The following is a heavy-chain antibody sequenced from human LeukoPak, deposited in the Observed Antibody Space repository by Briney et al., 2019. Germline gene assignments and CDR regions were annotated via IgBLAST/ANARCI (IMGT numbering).Heavy chain of an antibody. CDR2: ISYDGSNK. CDR1: GFTFSSYG. V-gene: IGHV3-30*03. J-gene: IGHJ5*02. CDR3: ARYWFDP. Sequence: PGRSLRLSCAASGFTFSSYGMHWVRQAPGKGLEWVAVISYDGSNKYYADSVKGRFTISRDNSKNTLYLQMNSLRAEDTAVYYCARYWFDPWGQGTLVTVSS.